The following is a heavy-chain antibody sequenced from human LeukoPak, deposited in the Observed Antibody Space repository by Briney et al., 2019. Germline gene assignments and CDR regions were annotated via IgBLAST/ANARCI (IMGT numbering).Heavy chain of an antibody. V-gene: IGHV3-15*01. CDR1: VFTFSNAW. CDR2: IKSKTDGGTT. J-gene: IGHJ5*02. Sequence: VGSLRLSCAASVFTFSNAWMSWVPHAPGKGREWVGRIKSKTDGGTTDYAASVKGRPTISRDDSKKTLYLQMNSLKPEDTAVYYCTTSHGIDPWGQGTLVTVSS. CDR3: TTSHGIDP.